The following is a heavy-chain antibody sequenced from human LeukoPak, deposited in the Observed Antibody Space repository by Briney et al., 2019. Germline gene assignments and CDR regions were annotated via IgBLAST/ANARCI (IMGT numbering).Heavy chain of an antibody. D-gene: IGHD3-22*01. CDR1: GFTFSSSC. V-gene: IGHV3-7*01. CDR3: ARCCSDKSVYRHFDY. Sequence: GGSLRLSCTASGFTFSSSCMTWVRQAPGKGLKWVASIREDESERFYVGSVRGRFTISRDNAKSSLYLQMNSLRVEDTALYYCARCCSDKSVYRHFDYWGQGSLVTVSS. CDR2: IREDESER. J-gene: IGHJ4*02.